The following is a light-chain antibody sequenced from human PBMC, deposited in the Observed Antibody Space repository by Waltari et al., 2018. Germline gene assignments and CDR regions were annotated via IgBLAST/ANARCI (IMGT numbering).Light chain of an antibody. J-gene: IGLJ3*02. Sequence: QSALTQPPSASGSPGQSITIACTGTSSDVGGSAFFSWYHQYPGKAPKLIISEITKRPAGVPDRFSGSKSGKTASLTCSGLQPEDEAEYFCSSYAATYNLVFGGGTKLTV. V-gene: IGLV2-8*01. CDR3: SSYAATYNLV. CDR1: SSDVGGSAF. CDR2: EIT.